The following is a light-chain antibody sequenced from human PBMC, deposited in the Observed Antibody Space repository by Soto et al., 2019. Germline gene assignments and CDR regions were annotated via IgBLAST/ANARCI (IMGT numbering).Light chain of an antibody. J-gene: IGKJ3*01. Sequence: QLTQSPSSLSASVGDRVTITCRASQDISRYLAWYQQRAGKAPKLLIYGASTLQSGVPSRFSGSGSGTEFTLTISSLQHEDFATYHCQQRQRTQFTFGPGTTVDV. CDR3: QQRQRTQFT. CDR2: GAS. V-gene: IGKV1-9*01. CDR1: QDISRY.